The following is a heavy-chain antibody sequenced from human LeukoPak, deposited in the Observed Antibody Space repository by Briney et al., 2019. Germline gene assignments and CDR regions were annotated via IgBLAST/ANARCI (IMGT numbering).Heavy chain of an antibody. J-gene: IGHJ5*02. CDR1: GHSLSRLH. CDR2: IYYSGST. CDR3: ASSREGYPNWFDP. D-gene: IGHD1-1*01. Sequence: KASDTLSLPCTVSGHSLSRLHGSGVRHPPEKALVGFGYIYYSGSTNYNPSLKSRVTISVDTSKNQFSLKLCSVTAADTAVYYCASSREGYPNWFDPWGQGTLVTVSS. V-gene: IGHV4-59*07.